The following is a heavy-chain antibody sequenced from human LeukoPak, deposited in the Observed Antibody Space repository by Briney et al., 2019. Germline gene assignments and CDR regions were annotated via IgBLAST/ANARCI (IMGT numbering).Heavy chain of an antibody. J-gene: IGHJ4*02. D-gene: IGHD2-21*01. CDR3: ARDHGHKSVDY. V-gene: IGHV1-18*01. CDR1: GYTFSIYG. CDR2: ISANNGNT. Sequence: GASVKVSRKASGYTFSIYGISWLRQAPGQGLEWMGWISANNGNTNYAQKFQGRVTMTTDTSTSTLYMEVRSLRFDDTAVYYCARDHGHKSVDYWGQGTLVTVSS.